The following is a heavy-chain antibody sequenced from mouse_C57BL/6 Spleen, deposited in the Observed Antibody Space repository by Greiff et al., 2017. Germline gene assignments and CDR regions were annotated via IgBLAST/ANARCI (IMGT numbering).Heavy chain of an antibody. CDR3: ARGGVITTVVRDYFDY. CDR2: IHPNRGST. D-gene: IGHD1-1*01. V-gene: IGHV1-64*01. J-gene: IGHJ2*01. Sequence: VQLQQPGAELVKPGASVKLSCKASGYTFTSYWMHWVKQRPGQGLEWIGMIHPNRGSTNYNEKFKSKATLTVDKSSSTAYMQLSSLTSEDSAVYYCARGGVITTVVRDYFDYWGQGTTLTVSS. CDR1: GYTFTSYW.